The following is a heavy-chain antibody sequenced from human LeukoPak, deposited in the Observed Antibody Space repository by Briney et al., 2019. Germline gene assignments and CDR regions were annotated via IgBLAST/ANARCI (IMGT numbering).Heavy chain of an antibody. CDR1: GFTFSSYD. D-gene: IGHD6-13*01. Sequence: GGSLRLSCAASGFTFSSYDMHWVRQATGKGLEWVSAIGTAGDTYYPGSVKGRFTISRENAKNSLYLQMNSLRAGDTAVYYCARGGSSSWYGLGAFDIWGQGTMVTVSS. V-gene: IGHV3-13*01. CDR3: ARGGSSSWYGLGAFDI. J-gene: IGHJ3*02. CDR2: IGTAGDT.